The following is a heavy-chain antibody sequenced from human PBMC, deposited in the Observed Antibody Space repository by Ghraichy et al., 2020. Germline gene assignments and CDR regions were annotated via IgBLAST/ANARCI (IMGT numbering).Heavy chain of an antibody. Sequence: ASVKVSCKASGYTFTSYGISWVRQAPGQGLEWMGWISAYNGNTNYAQKLQGRVTMTTDTSTSTAYMELRSLRSDDTAVYYCARDSWSKLYGSGSGVLNWFDPWGQGTLVTVSS. CDR2: ISAYNGNT. V-gene: IGHV1-18*01. J-gene: IGHJ5*02. D-gene: IGHD3-10*01. CDR1: GYTFTSYG. CDR3: ARDSWSKLYGSGSGVLNWFDP.